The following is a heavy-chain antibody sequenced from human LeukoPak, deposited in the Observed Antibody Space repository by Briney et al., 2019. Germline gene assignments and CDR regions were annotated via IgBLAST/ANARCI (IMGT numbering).Heavy chain of an antibody. D-gene: IGHD4-17*01. CDR2: VYYTGST. CDR3: ARHWGLRRSDGDYLYYFDY. V-gene: IGHV4-39*07. J-gene: IGHJ4*02. Sequence: SETLSLTCTVSGGSISRSGYYWGLIRQPPGKGLEWIGSVYYTGSTYYNPSLKSRVTLSVDTSKNQFSLKLTSVTAADTAIYYCARHWGLRRSDGDYLYYFDYWGQGALVTVSS. CDR1: GGSISRSGYY.